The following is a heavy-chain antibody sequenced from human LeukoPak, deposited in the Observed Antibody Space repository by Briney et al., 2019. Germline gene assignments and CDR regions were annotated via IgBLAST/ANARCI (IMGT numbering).Heavy chain of an antibody. Sequence: SETLYLTCTVSGGSVSSYYWSWIRQPPGKGLEWIGYIYYSGSTNYNPSLKSRVTISVDKSKNQFSLKLSSVTAADTAVYYCARGSLYGDYDYFDYWGQGTLVTVSS. CDR1: GGSVSSYY. D-gene: IGHD4-17*01. J-gene: IGHJ4*02. CDR2: IYYSGST. CDR3: ARGSLYGDYDYFDY. V-gene: IGHV4-59*02.